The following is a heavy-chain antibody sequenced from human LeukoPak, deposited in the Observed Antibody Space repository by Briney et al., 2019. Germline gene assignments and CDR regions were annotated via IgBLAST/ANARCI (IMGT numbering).Heavy chain of an antibody. CDR2: ISHSGST. CDR1: GGSFSGYY. D-gene: IGHD5-12*01. CDR3: ARGDGYDNN. V-gene: IGHV4-34*01. J-gene: IGHJ4*02. Sequence: SETLSLTCAVYGGSFSGYYWSWIRQPPGKGLEWIGEISHSGSTNYNPSLKSRATISVDTSKNQFSLKLSSVTAADTAVYYCARGDGYDNNWGQGTLVTVSS.